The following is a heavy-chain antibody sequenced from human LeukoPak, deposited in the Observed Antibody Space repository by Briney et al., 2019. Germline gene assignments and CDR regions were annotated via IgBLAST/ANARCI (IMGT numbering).Heavy chain of an antibody. Sequence: PGRSLRLSCAPSGFTFSRHGMHWVRQAPGKGLEWVAIISNDGSRKYYAHSVKGRFTISRDNAKNSLYLQMNSLRAEDTAVYYCASAPYYDSSGYYYWGQGTLVTVSS. CDR3: ASAPYYDSSGYYY. D-gene: IGHD3-22*01. CDR2: ISNDGSRK. CDR1: GFTFSRHG. J-gene: IGHJ4*02. V-gene: IGHV3-30*03.